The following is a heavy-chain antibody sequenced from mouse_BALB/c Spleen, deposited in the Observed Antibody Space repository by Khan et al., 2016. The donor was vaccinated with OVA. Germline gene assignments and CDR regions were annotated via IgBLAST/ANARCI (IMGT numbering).Heavy chain of an antibody. J-gene: IGHJ2*01. Sequence: EVQLLESGPGLVKPSQSLPLTCTATGYSITSDYAWTWIRQFPGNKLEWMGYISYSGRTSIIPSIKSRISITRDTSNNQYVLQLTSLTTEDTATYYWQRQLTNPPVLATDFDYWRKGTTLTVPT. CDR1: GYSITSDYA. CDR2: ISYSGRT. V-gene: IGHV3-2*02. D-gene: IGHD1-1*02. CDR3: QRQLTNPPVLATDFDY.